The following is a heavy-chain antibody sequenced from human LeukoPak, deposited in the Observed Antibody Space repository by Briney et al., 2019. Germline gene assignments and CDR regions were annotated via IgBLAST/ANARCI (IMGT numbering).Heavy chain of an antibody. CDR1: GFTFSGSA. CDR2: IRGKANSYAT. Sequence: PGGSLRLSCAASGFTFSGSAMHWVRQASGKGLEWVGRIRGKANSYATAYAASVKGRFTISRDDSKNTAYLQMNSPKTEDTAVYYCIRPSIAADYWGQGTLVTVSS. CDR3: IRPSIAADY. J-gene: IGHJ4*02. D-gene: IGHD6-13*01. V-gene: IGHV3-73*01.